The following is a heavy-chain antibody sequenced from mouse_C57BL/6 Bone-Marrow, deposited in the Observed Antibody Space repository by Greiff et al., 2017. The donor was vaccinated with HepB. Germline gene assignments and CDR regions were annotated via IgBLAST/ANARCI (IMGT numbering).Heavy chain of an antibody. CDR2: IDPSDSYT. J-gene: IGHJ1*03. V-gene: IGHV1-69*01. CDR3: ARYRV. CDR1: GYTFTSYW. Sequence: QVQLKQPGAELVMPGASVKLSCKASGYTFTSYWMHWVKQRPGQGLEWIGEIDPSDSYTNYNQKFKGKSTLTVDKSSSTAYMQLSSLTSEDSAVYYCARYRVWGTGTTVTVSS.